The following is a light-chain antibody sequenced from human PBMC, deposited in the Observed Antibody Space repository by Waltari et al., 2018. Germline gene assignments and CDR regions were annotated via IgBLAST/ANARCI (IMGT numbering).Light chain of an antibody. CDR3: SSYTTSSTVV. V-gene: IGLV2-14*03. Sequence: QSALTQPASVSGSPGQSITFSCTGTSSDLGTYDYVSWYQQHPGKAPKLMIYDVTKRPSGVSVRFSGSNSGNTASLTISGLQAEDEADYYCSSYTTSSTVVFGGGTKVTVL. J-gene: IGLJ2*01. CDR1: SSDLGTYDY. CDR2: DVT.